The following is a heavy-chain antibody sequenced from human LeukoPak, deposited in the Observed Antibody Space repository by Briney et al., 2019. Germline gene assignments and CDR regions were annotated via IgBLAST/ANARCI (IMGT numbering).Heavy chain of an antibody. V-gene: IGHV4-31*03. Sequence: PSQTLSLTCTVSGGSISSGGYYWSWIRQHPGKGLEWIGYIYYSGSTYYNPSLKSRVTISVDTSKNQFSLMLSSVAAADTAVYYCAREGTSIAVAETNWFDPWGQGTLVTVSS. CDR2: IYYSGST. J-gene: IGHJ5*02. CDR3: AREGTSIAVAETNWFDP. CDR1: GGSISSGGYY. D-gene: IGHD6-19*01.